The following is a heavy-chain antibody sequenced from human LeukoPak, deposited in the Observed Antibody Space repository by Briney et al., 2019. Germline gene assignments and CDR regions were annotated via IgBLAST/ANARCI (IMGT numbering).Heavy chain of an antibody. V-gene: IGHV6-1*01. Sequence: SQALSLTCAVSGDSVSNNSAAWNWNRQSPSRGLEWLGRTYYRSKWYSDYAVSVKSRITINPDTSKNQFSLQLNSVTPEDTAVYYCARERNYVKFDYWGQGTLVTVSS. CDR1: GDSVSNNSAA. CDR2: TYYRSKWYS. D-gene: IGHD1-7*01. CDR3: ARERNYVKFDY. J-gene: IGHJ4*02.